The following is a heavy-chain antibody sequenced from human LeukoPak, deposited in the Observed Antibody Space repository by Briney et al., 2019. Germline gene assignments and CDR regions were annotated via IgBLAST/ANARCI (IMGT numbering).Heavy chain of an antibody. CDR3: ARQSTIAAARIDP. Sequence: PSETLSLTCTVSGGSISDSNYYWGWIRQPPGRRLEWIGNIYYSGSAYYSPSLKSRVTVSVDTSKNQFSLKLNSVTAADTAVYYCARQSTIAAARIDPWGQGTLVTVSS. CDR1: GGSISDSNYY. V-gene: IGHV4-39*01. D-gene: IGHD6-25*01. J-gene: IGHJ5*02. CDR2: IYYSGSA.